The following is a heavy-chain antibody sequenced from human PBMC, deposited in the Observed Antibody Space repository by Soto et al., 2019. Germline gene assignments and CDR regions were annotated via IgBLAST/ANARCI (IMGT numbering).Heavy chain of an antibody. D-gene: IGHD1-26*01. J-gene: IGHJ4*02. CDR2: AYYRSRWQY. Sequence: SQTLSLTCAICGDSVSNNGATWNWIRQSPSRGLEWLGRAYYRSRWQYDYATSVRGRITINPDTSKNQFSLQLSSVTPEDTAVYYCARDPPDFNSGFDSWGQGSLVTVSS. CDR3: ARDPPDFNSGFDS. V-gene: IGHV6-1*01. CDR1: GDSVSNNGAT.